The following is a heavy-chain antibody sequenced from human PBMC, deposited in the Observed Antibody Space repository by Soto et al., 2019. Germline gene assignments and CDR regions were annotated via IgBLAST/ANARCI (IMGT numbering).Heavy chain of an antibody. D-gene: IGHD6-19*01. J-gene: IGHJ4*02. Sequence: GVLRLSCAASGFTFSSYAMSWVRQAPGKGLEWVSAISGSGGSTYYADSVKGRFTISRDNSKNTLYLQMNSLRAEDTAVYYCAKDTSPYSSGYDFDYWGQGTLVTVSS. CDR3: AKDTSPYSSGYDFDY. V-gene: IGHV3-23*01. CDR1: GFTFSSYA. CDR2: ISGSGGST.